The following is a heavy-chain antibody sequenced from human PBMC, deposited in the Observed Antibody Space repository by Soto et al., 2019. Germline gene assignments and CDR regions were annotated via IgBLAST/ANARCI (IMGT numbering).Heavy chain of an antibody. Sequence: QVQLQESGPGLGKPSGTLSLTCAFSGGSISSSHWWTWVRQSPGKGLEYIGEISHSGTSNSNPSLKSRVTLSVDRSKNHFSLTLTSVTAADTAVYYCARVVLSITRGAFDAWGQGTPVIVSS. J-gene: IGHJ3*01. CDR1: GGSISSSHW. CDR3: ARVVLSITRGAFDA. V-gene: IGHV4-4*02. CDR2: ISHSGTS. D-gene: IGHD1-20*01.